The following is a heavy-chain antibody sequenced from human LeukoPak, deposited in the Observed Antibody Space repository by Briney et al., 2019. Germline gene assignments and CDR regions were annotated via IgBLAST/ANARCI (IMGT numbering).Heavy chain of an antibody. D-gene: IGHD1-1*01. V-gene: IGHV4-39*01. J-gene: IGHJ4*02. CDR1: GGSTSSRSYY. Sequence: SETLSLTSSVSGGSTSSRSYYWGWIRQPPGKGLEWNGSIYYSGSTYYNPSLKSRVTISVDTSRNQFSLQLSSVTAADTAVYYFATHGATRLERCDYWGQGTLVTVSS. CDR2: IYYSGST. CDR3: ATHGATRLERCDY.